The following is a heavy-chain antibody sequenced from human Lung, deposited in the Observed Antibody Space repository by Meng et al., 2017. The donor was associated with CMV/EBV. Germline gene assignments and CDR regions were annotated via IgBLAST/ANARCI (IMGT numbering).Heavy chain of an antibody. Sequence: VSLMEFGPRVVKPRQTLTLHCNFFGFSISTSGVVVGWIRQPPGTALECLAMIYGDDEKRYSPSLESRLTVTKDTSKNQVVLTTTNMVPVDTATYYCARAAARPSDWFDPWGQGTLVTVSS. CDR2: IYGDDEK. D-gene: IGHD6-6*01. CDR3: ARAAARPSDWFDP. J-gene: IGHJ5*02. V-gene: IGHV2-5*02. CDR1: GFSISTSGVV.